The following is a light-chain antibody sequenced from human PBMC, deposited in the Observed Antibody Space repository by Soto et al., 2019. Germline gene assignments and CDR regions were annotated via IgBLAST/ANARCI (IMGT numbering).Light chain of an antibody. CDR1: QSVSSSY. Sequence: EIVLTQSPGTLSLSPGERATLSSRASQSVSSSYLAWYQQKPGQAPRLLIYGASSRATGIPDRFSGSGSGTDLTISICFLVPEDFAVYYCQQYGSSLSLFGQGTRLEIK. J-gene: IGKJ5*01. V-gene: IGKV3-20*01. CDR3: QQYGSSLSL. CDR2: GAS.